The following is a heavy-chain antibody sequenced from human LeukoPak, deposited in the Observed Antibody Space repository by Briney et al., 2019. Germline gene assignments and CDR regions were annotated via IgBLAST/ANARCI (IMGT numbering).Heavy chain of an antibody. CDR3: ARSPHGRGLLWFGELFPSFDY. D-gene: IGHD3-10*01. Sequence: ASVKVSCKASGYTFTSYAMHWVRQAPGQRLEWMGWINAGNGNTKYSQKFQGRVTITRDTSASTAYMELSSLRSEDTAVYHCARSPHGRGLLWFGELFPSFDYWGQGTLVTVSS. V-gene: IGHV1-3*01. J-gene: IGHJ4*02. CDR1: GYTFTSYA. CDR2: INAGNGNT.